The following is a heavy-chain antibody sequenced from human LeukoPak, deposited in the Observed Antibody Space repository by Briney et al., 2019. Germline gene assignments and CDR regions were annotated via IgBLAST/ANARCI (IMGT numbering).Heavy chain of an antibody. Sequence: GGSLRLSCAASGFTFSSYSMNWVRQAPGKGLEWVSSISSSSSYIYYADSVKGRFTISRDNAKNSLYLQMNSLRAEDTAVYYCARSTMIETYYFDCWGQGTLVTVSS. CDR2: ISSSSSYI. D-gene: IGHD3-22*01. CDR3: ARSTMIETYYFDC. CDR1: GFTFSSYS. V-gene: IGHV3-21*01. J-gene: IGHJ4*02.